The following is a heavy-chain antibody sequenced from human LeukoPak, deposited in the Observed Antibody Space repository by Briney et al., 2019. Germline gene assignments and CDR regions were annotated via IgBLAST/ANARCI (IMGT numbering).Heavy chain of an antibody. CDR1: GFNFSIYS. J-gene: IGHJ5*02. V-gene: IGHV3-21*01. CDR2: ISGSSNYI. CDR3: ARSMKEIVMQGLDP. Sequence: GGSLRLSCVASGFNFSIYSMNWVRQAPGRGLEWVSSISGSSNYIYYADSVKGRFTSSRDNAKNSLYLQMNSLRAEDMAVYYCARSMKEIVMQGLDPWGQGILVTVSS. D-gene: IGHD3-16*01.